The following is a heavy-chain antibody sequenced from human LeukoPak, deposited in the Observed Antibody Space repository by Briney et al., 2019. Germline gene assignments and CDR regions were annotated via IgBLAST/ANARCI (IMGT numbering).Heavy chain of an antibody. CDR3: ANRPRYYYDSSGFDY. Sequence: GGSLRLSCAASGFTLSSYAMSWVRQAPGKGLEWVSAISVSGNTYHADSVKGRFTISRDNSKNTLYLQMNSLRAEDTAVYYCANRPRYYYDSSGFDYWGQGTLVTVSS. CDR1: GFTLSSYA. V-gene: IGHV3-23*01. CDR2: ISVSGNT. D-gene: IGHD3-22*01. J-gene: IGHJ4*02.